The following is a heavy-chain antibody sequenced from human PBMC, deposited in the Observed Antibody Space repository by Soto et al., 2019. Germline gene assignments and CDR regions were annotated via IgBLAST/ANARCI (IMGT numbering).Heavy chain of an antibody. CDR2: IWYDGSNK. D-gene: IGHD6-13*01. CDR3: ARDSEIAAAGSWYYYYYGMDV. J-gene: IGHJ6*02. CDR1: GFTFSSYG. V-gene: IGHV3-33*01. Sequence: GGSLRLSCAASGFTFSSYGMHWVRQAPGKGLEWVAVIWYDGSNKYYADSVKGRFTISRDNSKNTLYLQMNSLRAEDTAVYYCARDSEIAAAGSWYYYYYGMDVWGQGTTVTVSS.